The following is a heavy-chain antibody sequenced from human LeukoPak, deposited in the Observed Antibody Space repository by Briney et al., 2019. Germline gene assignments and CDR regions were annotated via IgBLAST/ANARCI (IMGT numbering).Heavy chain of an antibody. Sequence: SETLSLTCTVSGGSISSYYWSWIRQPPGKGLEWIGYIYYSGSTNYNPSLKSRVTISVDTSKIQFFLKLTSATAADTAVYYCARRGGYSYGIDYWGQGTLVTVSS. J-gene: IGHJ4*02. V-gene: IGHV4-59*08. D-gene: IGHD5-18*01. CDR1: GGSISSYY. CDR3: ARRGGYSYGIDY. CDR2: IYYSGST.